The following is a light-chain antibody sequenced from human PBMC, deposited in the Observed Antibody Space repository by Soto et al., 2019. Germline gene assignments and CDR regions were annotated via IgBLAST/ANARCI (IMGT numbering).Light chain of an antibody. CDR2: GAS. J-gene: IGKJ4*01. CDR1: QSVSSSY. V-gene: IGKV3-20*01. Sequence: EIVLTKSPGTLSLSPGERATLSCRASQSVSSSYIAWYQQKPGQAPRLLIYGASSRATGIPDRFSGSGSGTDFTLTISRLEPEDFAVYYCQQYGSPPLTFGGGTKVDVK. CDR3: QQYGSPPLT.